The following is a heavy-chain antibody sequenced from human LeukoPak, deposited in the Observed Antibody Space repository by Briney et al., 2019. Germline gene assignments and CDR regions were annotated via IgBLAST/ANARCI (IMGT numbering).Heavy chain of an antibody. Sequence: SETRSLTCTVSGGSISSYYWSWIRQPPGKGLEWIGFIYYSGSTKYNPSLKSRVTISVDTSKNQFSLKLTSVTAADTAVYYCARYGSGSYSDDHFQHWGQGTLVTVSS. CDR2: IYYSGST. V-gene: IGHV4-59*08. CDR3: ARYGSGSYSDDHFQH. D-gene: IGHD3-10*01. J-gene: IGHJ1*01. CDR1: GGSISSYY.